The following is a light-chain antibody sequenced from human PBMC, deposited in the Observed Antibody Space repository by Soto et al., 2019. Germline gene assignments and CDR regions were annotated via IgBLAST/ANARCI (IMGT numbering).Light chain of an antibody. V-gene: IGLV2-14*01. CDR2: EVS. Sequence: QSALTQPASVSGSPGRSITISCTGTSSDVGGYNYVSWYQQHPGKAPKLMIYEVSNRPSGVSNRFSGSKSGNTASLTISGLQAEDEADYYCSSYTSSSTWVFGGGTNLTVL. J-gene: IGLJ3*02. CDR3: SSYTSSSTWV. CDR1: SSDVGGYNY.